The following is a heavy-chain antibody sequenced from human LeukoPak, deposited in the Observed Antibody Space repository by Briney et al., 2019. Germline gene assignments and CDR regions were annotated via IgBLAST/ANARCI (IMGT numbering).Heavy chain of an antibody. CDR2: INPSGGST. CDR3: ARLLPTPEPGFMDV. V-gene: IGHV1-46*01. J-gene: IGHJ6*03. D-gene: IGHD1-14*01. CDR1: GYTFTRYY. Sequence: ASVKVSCKASGYTFTRYYMHWLRQAAGQGLEWMGIINPSGGSTSYAQKFQGRVTMTRDMSTSTVYMELSSLRSEDTAVYYCARLLPTPEPGFMDVWGKGTTVTVSS.